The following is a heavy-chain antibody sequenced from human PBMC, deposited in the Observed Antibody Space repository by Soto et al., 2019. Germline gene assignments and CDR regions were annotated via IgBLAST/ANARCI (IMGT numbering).Heavy chain of an antibody. J-gene: IGHJ5*02. D-gene: IGHD3-10*01. Sequence: EASVKVSCKASGYTFASYDSNWVRQATGQGLEWMGWMNPNSGNTGYAQKFQGRVTMTRNTSISTAYMELSSLRSEDTAVYYCAREHYGNSAWFDPWGQGTLVTVSS. V-gene: IGHV1-8*01. CDR2: MNPNSGNT. CDR3: AREHYGNSAWFDP. CDR1: GYTFASYD.